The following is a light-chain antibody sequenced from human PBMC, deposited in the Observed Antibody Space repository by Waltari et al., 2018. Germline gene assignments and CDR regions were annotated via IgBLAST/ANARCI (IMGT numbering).Light chain of an antibody. CDR3: QQYYSTRT. Sequence: DIVMTQYPDSLAVSLGERASNNCTSNQSGLYSSNNKNYLAWYQQKPGQPPKSLIYWASTRESGVPDRFSGSGSGTDFTLTISSLQAEDVAVYYCQQYYSTRTFGQGTKVEIK. CDR2: WAS. V-gene: IGKV4-1*01. CDR1: QSGLYSSNNKNY. J-gene: IGKJ1*01.